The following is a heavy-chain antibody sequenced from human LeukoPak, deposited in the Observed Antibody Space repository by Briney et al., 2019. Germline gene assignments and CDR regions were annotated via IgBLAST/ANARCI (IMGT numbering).Heavy chain of an antibody. CDR2: ISAYNGNT. V-gene: IGHV1-18*04. Sequence: ASVKVSCKASGYTFTSYGISWVRQAPGQGLEWMGWISAYNGNTNYAQKLQGRVTMTTDTSTSTAYMELRSLRSDDTAVYYCARDHYYDILTGYYPPLYYGTDVWGKGTTVTVSS. D-gene: IGHD3-9*01. J-gene: IGHJ6*04. CDR1: GYTFTSYG. CDR3: ARDHYYDILTGYYPPLYYGTDV.